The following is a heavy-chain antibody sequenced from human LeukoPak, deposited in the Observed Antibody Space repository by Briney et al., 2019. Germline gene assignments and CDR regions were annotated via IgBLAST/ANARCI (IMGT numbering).Heavy chain of an antibody. J-gene: IGHJ4*02. CDR2: IHTSGIT. V-gene: IGHV4-4*07. Sequence: SETLSLTCTVSGASINNYYWTWIRQPAGKGLEWIGRIHTSGITNYNRSLKSRVTISLDKSKNQFSLNLSSVTAADTAVYYCARDPNSVTVTRDYYFDYWGRGTLVTVSS. CDR1: GASINNYY. D-gene: IGHD4-11*01. CDR3: ARDPNSVTVTRDYYFDY.